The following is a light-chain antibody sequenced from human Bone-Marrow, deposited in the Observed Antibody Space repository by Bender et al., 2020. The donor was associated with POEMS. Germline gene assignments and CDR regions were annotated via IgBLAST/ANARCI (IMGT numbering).Light chain of an antibody. CDR3: AVWDDSINGWV. CDR1: SSNIGAHA. J-gene: IGLJ3*02. V-gene: IGLV1-44*01. CDR2: SSH. Sequence: QSVLTQPPSASGTPGQRVTISCSGGSSNIGAHAVNWYQHLPGPPPTLLIYSSHRRPSEVPDRFSGSRSGSSASLAISGLQSEDEADYYCAVWDDSINGWVFGGGTKRTGL.